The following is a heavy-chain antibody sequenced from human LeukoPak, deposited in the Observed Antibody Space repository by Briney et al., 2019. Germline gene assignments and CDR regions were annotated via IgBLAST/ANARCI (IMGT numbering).Heavy chain of an antibody. CDR1: GYTFTSYY. V-gene: IGHV1-46*01. D-gene: IGHD2-15*01. CDR3: ARAYCSGGSCKGGPIDY. Sequence: ASVKVSCKASGYTFTSYYMHWVRQAPGQGLEWMGIINPSGGSTSYAQKFQGRVTMTRDTSTSTVYMELSSLRSEDTAVYYCARAYCSGGSCKGGPIDYWGQGTLVTVSS. J-gene: IGHJ4*02. CDR2: INPSGGST.